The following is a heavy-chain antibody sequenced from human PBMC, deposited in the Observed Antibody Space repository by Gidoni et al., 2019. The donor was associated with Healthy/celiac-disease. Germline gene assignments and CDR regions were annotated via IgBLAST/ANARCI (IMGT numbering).Heavy chain of an antibody. CDR1: GFTFSGSA. CDR3: TRDSYYSRG. V-gene: IGHV3-73*02. Sequence: EVQLVESGGGLVQPGGSLKLSCAASGFTFSGSAMHWVRKASGKGLEWVGRMRSKANRYATAYAASVKGRFTISRDDSKNTAYLQMNSLKTEDTAVYYCTRDSYYSRGWGQGTLVTVSS. J-gene: IGHJ4*02. D-gene: IGHD3-10*01. CDR2: MRSKANRYAT.